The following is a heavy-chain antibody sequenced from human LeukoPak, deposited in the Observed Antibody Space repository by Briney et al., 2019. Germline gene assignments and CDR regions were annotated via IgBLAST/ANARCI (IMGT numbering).Heavy chain of an antibody. V-gene: IGHV1-3*01. D-gene: IGHD3-22*01. Sequence: ASVKVSCKASGYTFIDYTMHWLRQAPGQRPDWMGWINGGSGNTKYSPEFQGRVTITRDTSASTGYMELSSLRSEDTAVYYRANPRYDSSGYYYVDWGQGTLVTVSS. CDR3: ANPRYDSSGYYYVD. J-gene: IGHJ4*02. CDR2: INGGSGNT. CDR1: GYTFIDYT.